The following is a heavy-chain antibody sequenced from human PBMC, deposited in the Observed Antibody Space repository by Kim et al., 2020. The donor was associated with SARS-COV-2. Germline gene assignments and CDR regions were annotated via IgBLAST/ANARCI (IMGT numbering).Heavy chain of an antibody. V-gene: IGHV3-9*01. CDR1: GFTFDDYA. Sequence: GGSLRLSCAASGFTFDDYAMHWVRQAPGKGLEWVSGISWNSGSIGYADSVKGRFTISRDNAKNFLYLQMNSLRAEDTALYYCAKIGGYYDSSGLDYWGQG. J-gene: IGHJ4*02. CDR3: AKIGGYYDSSGLDY. CDR2: ISWNSGSI. D-gene: IGHD3-22*01.